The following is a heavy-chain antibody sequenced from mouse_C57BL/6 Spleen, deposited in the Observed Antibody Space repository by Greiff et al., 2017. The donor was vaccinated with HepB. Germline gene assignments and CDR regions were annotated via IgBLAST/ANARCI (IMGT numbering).Heavy chain of an antibody. J-gene: IGHJ3*01. CDR3: ARVTTVVATDAY. CDR2: IYPSDSET. CDR1: GYTFTSYW. D-gene: IGHD1-1*01. V-gene: IGHV1-61*01. Sequence: VQLQQPGAELVRPGSSVKLSCKASGYTFTSYWMDWVKQRPGQGLEWIGNIYPSDSETHYNQKFKDKATLTVDKSSSTAYMQLSSLTSEDSAVYYCARVTTVVATDAYWGQGTLVTVSA.